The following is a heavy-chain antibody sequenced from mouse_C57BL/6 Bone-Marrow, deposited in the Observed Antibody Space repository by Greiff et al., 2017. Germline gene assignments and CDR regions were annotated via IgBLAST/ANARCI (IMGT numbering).Heavy chain of an antibody. CDR1: GFTFSDYG. CDR3: ARPADYGSSYVNWYFDV. Sequence: EVQRVESGGGLVKPGGSLKLSCAASGFTFSDYGMHWVRQAPEKGLEWVAYISSGSSTIYYADTVKGRFTISRDNAKNTLFLQMTSLRSEDTAMYYCARPADYGSSYVNWYFDVWGTGTTVTVSS. D-gene: IGHD1-1*01. V-gene: IGHV5-17*01. CDR2: ISSGSSTI. J-gene: IGHJ1*03.